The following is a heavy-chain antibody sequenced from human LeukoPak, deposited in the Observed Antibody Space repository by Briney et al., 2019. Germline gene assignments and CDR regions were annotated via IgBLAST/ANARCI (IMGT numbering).Heavy chain of an antibody. D-gene: IGHD3-10*01. CDR3: ARGPWFGELSGY. CDR1: GFTFSDYY. J-gene: IGHJ4*02. CDR2: ISSSSSYT. V-gene: IGHV3-11*06. Sequence: PGGSLRLSCAASGFTFSDYYMSWIRQAPGKGLEWVSYISSSSSYTNYADSVKGRFTISRDNSKNTLYLQMNSLRAEDTAVYYCARGPWFGELSGYWGQGTLVTVSS.